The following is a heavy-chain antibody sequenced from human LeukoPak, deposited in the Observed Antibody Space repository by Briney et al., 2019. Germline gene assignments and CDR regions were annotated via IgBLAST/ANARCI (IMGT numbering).Heavy chain of an antibody. CDR2: ISRNGGST. CDR1: GFTFSSFA. J-gene: IGHJ4*02. Sequence: PGGSLRLSCSASGFTFSSFAMHWVRQAPGNGLEYVAAISRNGGSTYYADSVKGRFTISRDNSKNALYLQMSSLRAEDTAVYLCVKDLRSDFMGVLSRYLSYWGQGTLVTVSS. D-gene: IGHD2/OR15-2a*01. CDR3: VKDLRSDFMGVLSRYLSY. V-gene: IGHV3-64D*09.